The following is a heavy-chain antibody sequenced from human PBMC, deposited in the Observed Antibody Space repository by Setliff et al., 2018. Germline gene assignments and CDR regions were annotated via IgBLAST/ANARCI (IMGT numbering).Heavy chain of an antibody. CDR2: INQSGST. V-gene: IGHV4-34*01. Sequence: SETLSLTCAVYSGSFSGYYWSWIRQPPGKGLEWIGEINQSGSTNYNPSLKSRVTISVDTSKNQFSLKLSSVTAADTAVYYCARGYFPSESSSYFYAYWGQGTLVTVSS. D-gene: IGHD3-22*01. CDR1: SGSFSGYY. CDR3: ARGYFPSESSSYFYAY. J-gene: IGHJ4*02.